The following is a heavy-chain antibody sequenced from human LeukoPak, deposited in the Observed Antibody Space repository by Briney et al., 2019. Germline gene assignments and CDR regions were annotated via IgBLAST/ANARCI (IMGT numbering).Heavy chain of an antibody. CDR1: GGSFSVYY. D-gene: IGHD6-13*01. CDR3: ARGRGIAAAIDY. CDR2: VNDSGST. J-gene: IGHJ4*02. Sequence: SETLSLTCVVYGGSFSVYYWSWIRQPPGKGLEWIGEVNDSGSTNYNPSLKSRVTLSVDTSKNQFSLKLSSVTAADTAVYYCARGRGIAAAIDYWGQGTLVTVFS. V-gene: IGHV4-34*01.